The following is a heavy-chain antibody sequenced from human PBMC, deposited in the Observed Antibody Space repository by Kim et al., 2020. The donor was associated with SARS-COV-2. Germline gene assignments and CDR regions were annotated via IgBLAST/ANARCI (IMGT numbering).Heavy chain of an antibody. V-gene: IGHV4-30-4*01. J-gene: IGHJ3*02. CDR3: ARVGDKSGAFDI. CDR2: IHYSGST. D-gene: IGHD3-10*01. Sequence: SETLSLTCTVSGGSISSGDYYWSWIRQPPGKGLEWIGNIHYSGSTYYNPSLKTRVTISVDTSNNQYSLDLNSVTAADTALYYCARVGDKSGAFDIWGQGTMVTVSS. CDR1: GGSISSGDYY.